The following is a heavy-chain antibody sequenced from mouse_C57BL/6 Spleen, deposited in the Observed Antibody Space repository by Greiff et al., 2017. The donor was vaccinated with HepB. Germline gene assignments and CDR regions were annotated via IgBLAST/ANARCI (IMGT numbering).Heavy chain of an antibody. D-gene: IGHD2-4*01. CDR3: ARDYAEYYYAMDY. J-gene: IGHJ4*01. CDR1: GFTFSDYG. CDR2: ISSGSSTI. V-gene: IGHV5-17*01. Sequence: EVMLVESGGGLVKPGGSLKLSCAASGFTFSDYGMHWVRQAPEKGLEWVAYISSGSSTIYYADTVKGRFTISRDNAKNTLFLQMTSLRSEDTAMYYCARDYAEYYYAMDYWGQGTSVTVSS.